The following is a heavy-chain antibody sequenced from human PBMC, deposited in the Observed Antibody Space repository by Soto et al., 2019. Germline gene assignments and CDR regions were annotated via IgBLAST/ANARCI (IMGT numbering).Heavy chain of an antibody. V-gene: IGHV3-15*01. Sequence: EVQLVESGGGLVKPGGSLRLSCAASGFTFSNAWMSWVRQAPGKGLECVGRIKSKTDGGTTDYAAPVKGRFTISRDDSKNTLYLQMNSLKTEDTAVYYCTTDLYYDFWSGYYSNWFDPWGQGTLVTVSS. CDR2: IKSKTDGGTT. CDR3: TTDLYYDFWSGYYSNWFDP. J-gene: IGHJ5*02. CDR1: GFTFSNAW. D-gene: IGHD3-3*01.